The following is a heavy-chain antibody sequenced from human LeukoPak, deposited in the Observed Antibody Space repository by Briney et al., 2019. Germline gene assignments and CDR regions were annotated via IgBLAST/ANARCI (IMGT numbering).Heavy chain of an antibody. V-gene: IGHV3-30-3*01. CDR3: ARDITMIVGLGYFEY. J-gene: IGHJ4*02. CDR2: ISYDGSNK. Sequence: GRSLRLSCAASGFTFSSYAMHWVRQAPGKGLERVAVISYDGSNKYYADSVKGRFTISRDNYKNTLYLQMNRLRAEDTAVYYCARDITMIVGLGYFEYWGQGTLVTVSS. D-gene: IGHD3-22*01. CDR1: GFTFSSYA.